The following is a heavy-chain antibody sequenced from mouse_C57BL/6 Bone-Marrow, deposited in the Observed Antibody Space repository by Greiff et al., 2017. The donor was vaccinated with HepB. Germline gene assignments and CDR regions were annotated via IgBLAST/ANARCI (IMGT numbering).Heavy chain of an antibody. D-gene: IGHD2-5*01. CDR1: GYTFTDYN. V-gene: IGHV1-18*01. Sequence: VQLQQSGPALVKPGASVKIPCKASGYTFTDYNMAWVKQSHGKSLEWIGDINPNNGGTIYNQTFKGKATLTVDKSSSTAYMELRSLTSEDTAVDYCASYSNYRFGYWGEGTLVTVSA. CDR2: INPNNGGT. J-gene: IGHJ3*01. CDR3: ASYSNYRFGY.